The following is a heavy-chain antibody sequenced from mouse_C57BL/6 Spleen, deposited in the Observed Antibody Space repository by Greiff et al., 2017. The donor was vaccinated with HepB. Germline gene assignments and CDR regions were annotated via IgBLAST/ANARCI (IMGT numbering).Heavy chain of an antibody. CDR3: ARGGILPAMDY. Sequence: EVHLVESGPGLVKPSQSLSLTCSVTGYSITSGYYWNWIRQFPGNKLEWMGYISYDGSNNYNPSLKNRISITRDTSKNQFFLKLNSVTTEDTATYYCARGGILPAMDYWGQGTSVTVSS. V-gene: IGHV3-6*01. D-gene: IGHD2-1*01. CDR1: GYSITSGYY. CDR2: ISYDGSN. J-gene: IGHJ4*01.